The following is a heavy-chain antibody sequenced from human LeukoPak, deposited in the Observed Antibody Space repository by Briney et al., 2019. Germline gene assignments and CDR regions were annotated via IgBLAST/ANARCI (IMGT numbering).Heavy chain of an antibody. CDR2: INPNSGGT. Sequence: GASVTVSCKASGYTFTHYYIHWVRQPPGQGVEGMGCINPNSGGTNYEQKFQGRVTMTRDTSISTAYMELSRLTSDDTAVYDCALYYYDSSGFHWYFDLWGRGTLVTVSS. CDR1: GYTFTHYY. V-gene: IGHV1-2*02. D-gene: IGHD3-22*01. CDR3: ALYYYDSSGFHWYFDL. J-gene: IGHJ2*01.